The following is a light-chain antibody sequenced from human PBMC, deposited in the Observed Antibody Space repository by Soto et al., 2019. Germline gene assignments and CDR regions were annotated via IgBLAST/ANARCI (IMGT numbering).Light chain of an antibody. V-gene: IGKV1-9*01. CDR2: AAS. CDR1: QVITNP. CDR3: QQTNIFPYT. J-gene: IGKJ2*01. Sequence: DIQLTQSPSFLSASVGDRVTITCRASQVITNPLVWYHQKPGKAPKLLIYAASTLQSGVPSRFSGSGSGTEFSLTISSLQPEEFEAYYCQQTNIFPYTFGQGTKLEIK.